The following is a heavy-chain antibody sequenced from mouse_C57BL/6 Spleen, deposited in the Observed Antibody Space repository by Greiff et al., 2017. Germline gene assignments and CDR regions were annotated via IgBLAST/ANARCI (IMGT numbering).Heavy chain of an antibody. Sequence: EVKLMESGGGLVKPGGSLKLSCAASGFTFSDYGMHWVRQAPEKGLEWVAYISSGSSTIYYADTVKGRFTISRDNATNTLFLQMTSLRSEDTAMYYCAGTYGSSYYFDYWGQGTTLTVSS. CDR3: AGTYGSSYYFDY. V-gene: IGHV5-17*01. CDR2: ISSGSSTI. D-gene: IGHD1-1*01. J-gene: IGHJ2*01. CDR1: GFTFSDYG.